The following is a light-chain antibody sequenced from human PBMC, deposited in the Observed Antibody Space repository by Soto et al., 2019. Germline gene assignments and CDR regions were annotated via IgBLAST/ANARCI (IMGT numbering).Light chain of an antibody. V-gene: IGKV3-20*01. J-gene: IGKJ1*01. Sequence: EIVLTQSPGTLSLSPGERATLSCRASQSVSSSYLAWYQQKPGQAPRLLIYGASTRATGIPARFSGSGSGTEFTLTISSLQSEDFAVYYCQQYGSSSWTFGQGTKVDNK. CDR2: GAS. CDR1: QSVSSSY. CDR3: QQYGSSSWT.